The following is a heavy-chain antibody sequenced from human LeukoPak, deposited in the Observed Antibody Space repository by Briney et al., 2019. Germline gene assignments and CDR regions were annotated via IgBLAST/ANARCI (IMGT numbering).Heavy chain of an antibody. CDR2: ITSSSSTL. D-gene: IGHD3-3*01. V-gene: IGHV3-48*01. J-gene: IGHJ4*02. CDR3: AKDKGYDFWTFFDY. Sequence: PGASLRLSCAASGFTLSTYSMNWVRQAPGKGLEWVSYITSSSSTLYYADSVKGRFTISRDNSKNTLYLQMNSLRAEDTAVYYCAKDKGYDFWTFFDYWGQGTLVTVSS. CDR1: GFTLSTYS.